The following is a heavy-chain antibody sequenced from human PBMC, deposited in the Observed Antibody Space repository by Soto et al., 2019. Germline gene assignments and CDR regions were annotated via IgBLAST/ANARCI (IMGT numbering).Heavy chain of an antibody. CDR2: IYYSGST. Sequence: SETLSLTCTVSGGSISSYYWSWIRQPPGKGLEWIGSIYYSGSTYYNPSLKSRVTISVDTSNNQFSLKLSSVSAADTAVYYCARGPSGDKVDYWGQGTLVTVSS. CDR3: ARGPSGDKVDY. D-gene: IGHD7-27*01. V-gene: IGHV4-59*05. J-gene: IGHJ4*02. CDR1: GGSISSYY.